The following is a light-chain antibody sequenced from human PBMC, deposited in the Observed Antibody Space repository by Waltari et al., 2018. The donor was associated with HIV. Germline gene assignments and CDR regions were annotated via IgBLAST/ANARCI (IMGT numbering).Light chain of an antibody. CDR2: EVT. CDR3: CSYAGSNTYVV. V-gene: IGLV2-23*02. Sequence: QSALTQPASVSGSPGQSIPLSCTGTRRDVGSYHLVSSYQQPPGKAPKLMIDEVTKRPSGVSNRFAGSKSGNTASLTISGLQAEDEADYYCCSYAGSNTYVVFGGGTKLTVL. J-gene: IGLJ2*01. CDR1: RRDVGSYHL.